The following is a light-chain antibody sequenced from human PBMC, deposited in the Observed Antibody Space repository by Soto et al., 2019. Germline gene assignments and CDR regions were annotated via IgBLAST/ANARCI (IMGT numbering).Light chain of an antibody. CDR1: QSVSSS. CDR3: QQYNNWWT. Sequence: EVVMTQSPATLSLSPGERATLSGRASQSVSSSLAWYQQKPGQAPRLLIYGASTRAAGIPDRFSGSGSETEFTLTISSLQAEDFAIYYCQQYNNWWTFGQGTKVEIK. J-gene: IGKJ1*01. CDR2: GAS. V-gene: IGKV3-15*01.